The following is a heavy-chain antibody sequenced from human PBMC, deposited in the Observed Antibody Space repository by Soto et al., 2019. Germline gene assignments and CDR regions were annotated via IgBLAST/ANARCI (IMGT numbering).Heavy chain of an antibody. Sequence: QVQLVQSGAEVKKPGASVKVSCKASGYTFTSYGISRVRQAPGQGLEWMGWISAYNGNTNYAQKLQGRVTMTTDTSTSTAYMELRSLRSDDTAVYYCASDPPTIASAGREDYWGQGTLVTVSS. CDR3: ASDPPTIASAGREDY. V-gene: IGHV1-18*01. J-gene: IGHJ4*02. D-gene: IGHD6-13*01. CDR2: ISAYNGNT. CDR1: GYTFTSYG.